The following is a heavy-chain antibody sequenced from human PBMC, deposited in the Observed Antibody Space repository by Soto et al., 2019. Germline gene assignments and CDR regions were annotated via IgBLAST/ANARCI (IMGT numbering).Heavy chain of an antibody. Sequence: EVQLVESGGGLVQPGGSLRLSCAASGFTFHNYDMYWVRQTTGKGLEWVSVIGTTDDTFYIDSVKGRFTIFREDAKSSFYLEMNGLRAEDTAVYYCARSLAYTRTPLDVWGQGTTVTVSS. CDR1: GFTFHNYD. V-gene: IGHV3-13*01. CDR3: ARSLAYTRTPLDV. D-gene: IGHD3-16*01. CDR2: IGTTDDT. J-gene: IGHJ6*02.